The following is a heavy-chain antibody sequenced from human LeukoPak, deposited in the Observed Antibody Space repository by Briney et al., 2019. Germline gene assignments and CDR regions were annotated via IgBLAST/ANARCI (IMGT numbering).Heavy chain of an antibody. CDR2: ISSSSSYI. D-gene: IGHD6-19*01. CDR3: ARDGGAVAGRSDYFDY. CDR1: GFTFSSYE. J-gene: IGHJ4*02. V-gene: IGHV3-21*01. Sequence: PGGSLRLSCAASGFTFSSYEMNWVRQAPGKGLEWVSSISSSSSYIYYADSVKGRFTISRDNAKNSLYLQMNSLRAEDTAVYYCARDGGAVAGRSDYFDYWGQGTLVTVSS.